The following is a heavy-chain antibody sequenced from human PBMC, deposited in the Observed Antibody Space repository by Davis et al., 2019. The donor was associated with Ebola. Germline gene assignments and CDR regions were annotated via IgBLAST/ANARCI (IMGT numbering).Heavy chain of an antibody. CDR2: IKQDGSEK. D-gene: IGHD6-6*01. CDR1: GFTFSSYW. Sequence: GESLKISCAASGFTFSSYWMIWVRQAPGKGLEWVANIKQDGSEKYYVDSVKGRFTISRDNAKNSLYLQMNSLRADDTAVYYCARDDGKYARSSGMDVWGRGTTVTVSS. J-gene: IGHJ6*02. V-gene: IGHV3-7*01. CDR3: ARDDGKYARSSGMDV.